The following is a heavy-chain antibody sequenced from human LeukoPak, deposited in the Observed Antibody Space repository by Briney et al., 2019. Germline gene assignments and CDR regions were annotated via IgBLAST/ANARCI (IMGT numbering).Heavy chain of an antibody. CDR3: ARLYSYLVYYFDY. CDR1: GGSFRGYY. J-gene: IGHJ4*02. D-gene: IGHD5-18*01. V-gene: IGHV4-34*01. Sequence: PSETLSLTCAVYGGSFRGYYWSWIRQPPGKGLEWIGSIYYSGSTYYNPSLKSRVTISVDTSKNQFSLKLSSVTAADTAVYYCARLYSYLVYYFDYWGQGTLVTVSS. CDR2: IYYSGST.